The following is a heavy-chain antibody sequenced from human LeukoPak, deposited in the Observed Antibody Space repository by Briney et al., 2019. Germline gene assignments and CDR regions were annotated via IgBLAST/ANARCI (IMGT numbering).Heavy chain of an antibody. CDR2: IYYSGTT. CDR1: GGSISSGDYY. CDR3: ARDPTTVTTSSFDI. V-gene: IGHV4-30-4*01. Sequence: SETLSLTCTVSGGSISSGDYYWSWIRPSPGKGLEWIGYIYYSGTTYYNPSLKSRVTISLDTSKNQFSLKLSSVTAADTAVYYCARDPTTVTTSSFDIWGQGTMVTVSS. J-gene: IGHJ3*02. D-gene: IGHD4-17*01.